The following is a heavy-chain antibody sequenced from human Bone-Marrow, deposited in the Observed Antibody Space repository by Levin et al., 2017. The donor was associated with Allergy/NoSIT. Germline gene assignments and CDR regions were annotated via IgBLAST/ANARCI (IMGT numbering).Heavy chain of an antibody. D-gene: IGHD2-21*02. J-gene: IGHJ3*01. CDR3: ARDRDGPFALDL. V-gene: IGHV4-31*01. Sequence: LRLSCTVSGGSMNNGDYTWTWIRQVPGKGLEWIGYIYYTGSPYYSPSLKTPVSISVDTSRNLFSLKLNSVTAADTAVYYCARDRDGPFALDLWGQGIQVVVSS. CDR2: IYYTGSP. CDR1: GGSMNNGDYT.